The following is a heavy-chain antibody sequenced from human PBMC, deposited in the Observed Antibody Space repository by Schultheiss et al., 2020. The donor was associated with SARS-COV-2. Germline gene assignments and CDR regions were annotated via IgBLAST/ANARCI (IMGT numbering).Heavy chain of an antibody. J-gene: IGHJ4*02. CDR2: IYYSGST. V-gene: IGHV4-59*12. CDR1: GGSFSGYY. D-gene: IGHD2-2*02. Sequence: SQTLSLTCAVYGGSFSGYYWSWIRQPPGKGLEWIGYIYYSGSTNYNPSLKSRVTISVDTSKNQFSLKLSSVTAADTAVYYCASELDLGYCSSTSCYNNYWGQGTLVTVSS. CDR3: ASELDLGYCSSTSCYNNY.